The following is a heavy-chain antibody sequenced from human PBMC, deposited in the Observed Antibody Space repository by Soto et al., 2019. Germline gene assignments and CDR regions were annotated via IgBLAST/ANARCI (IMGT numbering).Heavy chain of an antibody. J-gene: IGHJ5*02. D-gene: IGHD3-10*01. CDR1: GGTFSSYA. Sequence: SVKVSCKASGGTFSSYAISWVRQAPGQGLEWMGGIIPIFGTANYAQKFQGRVTITADESTSTAYMELSSLRSEDTAVYYCARAYYYCSGSYYIREILYNWFDPWGQGTLVTVSS. CDR2: IIPIFGTA. CDR3: ARAYYYCSGSYYIREILYNWFDP. V-gene: IGHV1-69*13.